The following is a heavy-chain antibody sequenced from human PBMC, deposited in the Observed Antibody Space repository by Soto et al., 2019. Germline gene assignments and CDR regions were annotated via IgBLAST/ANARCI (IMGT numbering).Heavy chain of an antibody. CDR1: VDSVSSNSAA. CDR3: ARDPLGYSSGWDFYGMDV. V-gene: IGHV6-1*01. J-gene: IGHJ6*02. D-gene: IGHD6-19*01. CDR2: TYYRSKWYN. Sequence: PSQTLSLTCVISVDSVSSNSAAWNWIRQSPSRGLEWLGRTYYRSKWYNDYAVSVKSRITINPDTSKNQFSLQLNSVTPEDTAVYYCARDPLGYSSGWDFYGMDVWGQGTTVTVSS.